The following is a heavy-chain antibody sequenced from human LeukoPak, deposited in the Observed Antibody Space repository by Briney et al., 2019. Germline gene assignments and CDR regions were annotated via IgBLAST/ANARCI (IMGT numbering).Heavy chain of an antibody. CDR1: GFTFSSYE. CDR3: ARGGVGLAVAAYFDF. CDR2: ISSSGDTI. Sequence: GGSLRLSCAASGFTFSSYEMNWVRQAPGKGLEWVSYISSSGDTIYYADSVKGRFTISRDNAKNSLYLQMNSLRAEDTAVYFCARGGVGLAVAAYFDFWGQGTLVTVSS. D-gene: IGHD6-19*01. V-gene: IGHV3-48*03. J-gene: IGHJ4*02.